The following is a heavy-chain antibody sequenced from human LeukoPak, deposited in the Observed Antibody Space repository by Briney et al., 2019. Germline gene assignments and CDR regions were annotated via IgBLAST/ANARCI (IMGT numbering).Heavy chain of an antibody. CDR1: GFTFSSYG. CDR3: AAWGSGLDY. V-gene: IGHV3-33*01. Sequence: GGSLRLSCAASGFTFSSYGMHWVRQAPGKGLEWVAVISYDGSNKYYADSVKGRFTFSRDISKNTLYLYLQMNSLRAEDTAVYYCAAWGSGLDYWGQGTLVTVSS. CDR2: ISYDGSNK. J-gene: IGHJ4*02. D-gene: IGHD7-27*01.